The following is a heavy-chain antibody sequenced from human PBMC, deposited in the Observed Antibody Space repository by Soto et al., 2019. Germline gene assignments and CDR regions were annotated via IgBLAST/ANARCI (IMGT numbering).Heavy chain of an antibody. CDR2: ISSSSSYI. J-gene: IGHJ3*02. CDR1: GFTFSSYW. Sequence: GGSLRLSCAASGFTFSSYWMSWVRQAPGKGLEWVSSISSSSSYIYYADSVKGRFTISRDNAKNSLYLQMNSLRAEDTAVYYCARDPTYYYDSSGPRGAFDIWGQGTMVTVSS. D-gene: IGHD3-22*01. CDR3: ARDPTYYYDSSGPRGAFDI. V-gene: IGHV3-21*01.